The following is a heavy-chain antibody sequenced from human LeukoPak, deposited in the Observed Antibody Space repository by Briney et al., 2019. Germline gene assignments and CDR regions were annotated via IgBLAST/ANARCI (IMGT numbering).Heavy chain of an antibody. Sequence: GGSPRLSCAASGLTLSSYPMSWVRQAPGKGLEWVSAISGSGGSTYYADSVKGRFTISRDNSKNTLYLQMNSLRAEDTAVYYCAKGTLRRYYDILTGYYNYYYYYGMDVWGQGTTVTVSS. J-gene: IGHJ6*02. V-gene: IGHV3-23*01. CDR1: GLTLSSYP. D-gene: IGHD3-9*01. CDR3: AKGTLRRYYDILTGYYNYYYYYGMDV. CDR2: ISGSGGST.